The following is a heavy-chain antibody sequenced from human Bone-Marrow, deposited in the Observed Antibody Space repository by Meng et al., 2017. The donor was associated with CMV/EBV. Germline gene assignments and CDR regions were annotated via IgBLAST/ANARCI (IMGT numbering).Heavy chain of an antibody. Sequence: GGSLRLSCAASGFTFSSYAMSWVRQAPGKGLEWVSVIYSGGSSTYYADSVKGRFTISRDNSKNTLYLQMNSLRAEDTAVYYCAKSHSPVLRFLEWPQECMDVWGQGTTVTVSS. CDR2: IYSGGSST. CDR3: AKSHSPVLRFLEWPQECMDV. D-gene: IGHD3-3*01. V-gene: IGHV3-23*03. CDR1: GFTFSSYA. J-gene: IGHJ6*02.